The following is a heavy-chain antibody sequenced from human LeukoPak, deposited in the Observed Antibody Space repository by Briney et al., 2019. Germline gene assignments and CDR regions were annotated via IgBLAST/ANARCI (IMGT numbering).Heavy chain of an antibody. CDR2: IYTSGST. Sequence: SETLSLTCTVSGGSISSYYWSWIRQPPGKGLEWIGYIYTSGSTNYNPSLKGRVTISVDTSKNQFSLKLSSVTAADTAVYYCARLAGSGHYYYMDVWGKGTMVTVSS. J-gene: IGHJ6*03. V-gene: IGHV4-4*09. CDR3: ARLAGSGHYYYMDV. CDR1: GGSISSYY.